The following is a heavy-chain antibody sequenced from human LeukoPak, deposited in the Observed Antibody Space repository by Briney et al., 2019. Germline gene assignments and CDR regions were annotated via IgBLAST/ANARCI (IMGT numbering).Heavy chain of an antibody. CDR3: ARGLRGSWYGDDY. D-gene: IGHD6-13*01. J-gene: IGHJ4*02. V-gene: IGHV4-59*10. Sequence: PSETLSLTCAVYGGSFSGYYWSWIRQPAGKGLEWIGRIYTSGSTNYNPSLKSRVTISVDTSKNQFSLKLSSVTAADTAVYYCARGLRGSWYGDDYWGQGTLVTVSS. CDR1: GGSFSGYY. CDR2: IYTSGST.